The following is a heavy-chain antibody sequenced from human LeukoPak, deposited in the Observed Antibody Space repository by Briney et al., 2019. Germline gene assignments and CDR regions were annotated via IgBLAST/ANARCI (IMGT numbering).Heavy chain of an antibody. D-gene: IGHD3-22*01. CDR2: ISGSGGST. J-gene: IGHJ1*01. CDR1: GFTFSSYA. CDR3: ARGTHYYDSSGYYSEYFQH. Sequence: GGSLRLSCAASGFTFSSYAMSWVRQAPGKGLEWVSAISGSGGSTYYADSVKGRFIISRDNSKNTLYLQMDSLGAEDTAVYYCARGTHYYDSSGYYSEYFQHWGQGTLVTVSS. V-gene: IGHV3-23*01.